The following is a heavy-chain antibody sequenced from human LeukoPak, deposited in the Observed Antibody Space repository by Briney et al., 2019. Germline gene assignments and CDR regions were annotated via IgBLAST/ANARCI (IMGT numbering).Heavy chain of an antibody. CDR1: GFSVSSNY. D-gene: IGHD3-22*01. Sequence: GGSLRLSCAASGFSVSSNYMSWVRQAPGKGLEWVSVIYSGGSTYYADSVKGRFTISRDDSKNTLSLQMNSLRAEDTAVYYCARDRESYDSRGYYYAGAFDIWGQGTMVTVSS. CDR2: IYSGGST. J-gene: IGHJ3*02. CDR3: ARDRESYDSRGYYYAGAFDI. V-gene: IGHV3-66*01.